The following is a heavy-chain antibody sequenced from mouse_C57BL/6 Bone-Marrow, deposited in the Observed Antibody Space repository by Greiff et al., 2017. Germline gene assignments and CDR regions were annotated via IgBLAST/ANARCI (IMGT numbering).Heavy chain of an antibody. CDR3: ARDGITTVVDPYWYFDV. Sequence: QVQLQQSGAELARPGASVKLSCKASGYTFTSYGISWVKQRTGQGLEWIGEIYPRSGNTYYNEKFKGKATLTADKSSSTAYMELRSLTSEDSAVYFCARDGITTVVDPYWYFDVWGTGTTVTVSS. J-gene: IGHJ1*03. CDR1: GYTFTSYG. D-gene: IGHD1-1*01. V-gene: IGHV1-81*01. CDR2: IYPRSGNT.